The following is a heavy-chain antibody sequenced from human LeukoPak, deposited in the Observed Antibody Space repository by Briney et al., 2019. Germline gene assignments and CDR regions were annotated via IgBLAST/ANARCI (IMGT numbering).Heavy chain of an antibody. CDR2: IIPIFGTA. CDR1: GGTFSSYA. Sequence: ASVKVSCKASGGTFSSYAISWVRQAPGQGLEWMGGIIPIFGTANYAQKFQGRVTITADESTSTAYMELSSLRSEDTAVYYCARDSVVPAAISTWYYYMDVWGKGTTVTVSS. J-gene: IGHJ6*03. D-gene: IGHD2-2*01. CDR3: ARDSVVPAAISTWYYYMDV. V-gene: IGHV1-69*13.